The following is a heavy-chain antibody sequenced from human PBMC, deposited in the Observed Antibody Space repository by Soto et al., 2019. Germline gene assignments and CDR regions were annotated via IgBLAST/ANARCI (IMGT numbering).Heavy chain of an antibody. J-gene: IGHJ6*03. D-gene: IGHD4-17*01. Sequence: ASVKVSCKASGYTFTGYYMHWVRQAPGQGLEWMGRISPSNGNTSYAQKLQGRVTMTTDTSTSTAYMELRSLRSDDTAVYYCARVGTVTTELDYYYYMDVWGKGTTVTVSS. CDR1: GYTFTGYY. V-gene: IGHV1-46*01. CDR3: ARVGTVTTELDYYYYMDV. CDR2: ISPSNGNT.